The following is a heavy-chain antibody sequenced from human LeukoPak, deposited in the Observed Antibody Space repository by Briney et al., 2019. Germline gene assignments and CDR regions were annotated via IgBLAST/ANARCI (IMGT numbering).Heavy chain of an antibody. D-gene: IGHD6-19*01. CDR1: GGSFSGYY. J-gene: IGHJ5*02. CDR2: INHSGST. CDR3: ARSGYSSGWYPINWFDP. V-gene: IGHV4-34*01. Sequence: SETPSLTCAVYGGSFSGYYWSWMRQPPGKGLVWMGEINHSGSTNYNPSLKSRVTISVDTSKNQFSLKLSSVTAADTAVYYCARSGYSSGWYPINWFDPWGQGTLVTVSS.